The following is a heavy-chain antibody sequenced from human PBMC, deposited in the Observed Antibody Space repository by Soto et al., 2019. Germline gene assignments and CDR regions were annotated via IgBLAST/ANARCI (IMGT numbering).Heavy chain of an antibody. CDR2: ISKDGSVK. V-gene: IGHV3-30*03. CDR1: GFTFSSYG. J-gene: IGHJ4*02. CDR3: TGEGASGY. D-gene: IGHD2-8*02. Sequence: QVQLVESGGGVVQPGRSLRLSCAASGFTFSSYGMHWVRQAPGKGLEWVAVISKDGSVKYYADSVKGRFTISRDNSKNTLYVQMNSLGAEDTAASYCTGEGASGYGGQGTLVTVSS.